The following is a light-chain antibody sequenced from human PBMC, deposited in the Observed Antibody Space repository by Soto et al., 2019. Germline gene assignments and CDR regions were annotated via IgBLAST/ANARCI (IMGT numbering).Light chain of an antibody. J-gene: IGLJ1*01. V-gene: IGLV2-8*01. CDR1: GNDVGGYNF. CDR3: ISYAGGRTYV. CDR2: EVS. Sequence: QSVLTQPPSASGSPGQSVTISCTGTGNDVGGYNFVSWYRQYPGKAPRLIIYEVSKRPSGVPDRFSGYQSGNTASLTVSGLQPEDEADYYCISYAGGRTYVFGSGTKLTVL.